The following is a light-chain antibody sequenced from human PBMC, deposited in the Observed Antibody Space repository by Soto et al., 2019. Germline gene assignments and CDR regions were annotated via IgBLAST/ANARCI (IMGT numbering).Light chain of an antibody. CDR3: KQSYSPPPP. CDR1: QSISSY. V-gene: IGKV1-39*01. J-gene: IGKJ4*01. Sequence: DIQMTQSPSSLSASVGDRVTITCRASQSISSYLNWYQQKPGKAPKLLIYAASSLQSGVPSRFRGSGSGTDFTLTISSRQPKDFATYYCKQSYSPPPPFGGGTKVNIK. CDR2: AAS.